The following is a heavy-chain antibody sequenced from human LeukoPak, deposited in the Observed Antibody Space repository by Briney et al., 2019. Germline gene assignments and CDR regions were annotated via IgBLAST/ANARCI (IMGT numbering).Heavy chain of an antibody. D-gene: IGHD2-21*02. CDR3: AKEDPAGGDSYYFDY. V-gene: IGHV3-64*04. Sequence: GGSLRLSCPASGFTFSRYAMHWVRQAPGKGLQYVSGVNTNGGSTYYADSVKGRFTISRDNSKNTLYLQMNSLRAEDTAVYYCAKEDPAGGDSYYFDYWGQGTLVTVSS. CDR2: VNTNGGST. J-gene: IGHJ4*02. CDR1: GFTFSRYA.